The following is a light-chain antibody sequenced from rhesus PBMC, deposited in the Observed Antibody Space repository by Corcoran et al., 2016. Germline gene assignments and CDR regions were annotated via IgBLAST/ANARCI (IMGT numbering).Light chain of an antibody. V-gene: IGKV2S2*01. CDR2: NVT. J-gene: IGKJ1*01. Sequence: DIVMTQTPLSLPLTPGEPASISCRSSQSLLQSDGYTYWDWYLQKPGQSARLLIYNVTNRESGVPDRFSGGGSGTDFTLKISRVEPEDVCVYYCMQSIPVPWTFGQGTKVEIK. CDR3: MQSIPVPWT. CDR1: QSLLQSDGYTY.